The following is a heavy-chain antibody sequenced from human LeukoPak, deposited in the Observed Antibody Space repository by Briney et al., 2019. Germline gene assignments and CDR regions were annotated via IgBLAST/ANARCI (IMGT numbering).Heavy chain of an antibody. V-gene: IGHV1-2*02. J-gene: IGHJ6*03. D-gene: IGHD3-10*01. CDR1: GYTFTSYY. CDR3: ARDLGELYYYYYMDV. CDR2: INPNSGGT. Sequence: ASVKVSCKASGYTFTSYYMHWVRQAPGQGLEWMGWINPNSGGTNYAQKFQGRVTMTRDTSISTAYMELSRLRSDDTAVYYCARDLGELYYYYYMDVWGKGTTVTISS.